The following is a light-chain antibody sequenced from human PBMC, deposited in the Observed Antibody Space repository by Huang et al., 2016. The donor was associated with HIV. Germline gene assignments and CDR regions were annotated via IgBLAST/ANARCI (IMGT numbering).Light chain of an antibody. J-gene: IGKJ2*01. CDR3: QQYHNWPAS. CDR2: GAS. Sequence: EIVMTQSPATLSVSPGERATLSCRASQGVSSDLAWYQRRPGQAPRLLIYGASTRATGIPARFSAGGSGTEFTLIISSLQSEDFALYFCQQYHNWPASFGQGTKLELK. V-gene: IGKV3-15*01. CDR1: QGVSSD.